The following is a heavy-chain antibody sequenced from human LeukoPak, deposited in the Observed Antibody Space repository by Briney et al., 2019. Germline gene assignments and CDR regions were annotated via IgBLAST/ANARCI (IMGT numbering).Heavy chain of an antibody. CDR3: ATDTRVLRFFSY. CDR1: GGSISSGSYY. D-gene: IGHD3-3*01. V-gene: IGHV4-61*02. CDR2: IYTSGST. Sequence: SETLSLTCTVSGGSISSGSYYWSWIRQPAGKGLEWIGRIYTSGSTNYNPSLKSRVTISVDTSKNQFSLKLSSVTAADTAVYYCATDTRVLRFFSYWGQGTLVTVSS. J-gene: IGHJ4*02.